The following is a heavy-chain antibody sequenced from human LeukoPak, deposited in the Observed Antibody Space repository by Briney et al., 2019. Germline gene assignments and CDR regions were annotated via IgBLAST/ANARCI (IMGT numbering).Heavy chain of an antibody. D-gene: IGHD4-17*01. V-gene: IGHV3-9*01. CDR3: AKDRTSTVTTWDYYYYYGMDV. CDR2: INWNAGRI. Sequence: PGGCMRLSCAASGFIFDDYAMQWVRHAQGKGLEWDSGINWNAGRIVYTDSVKSRLTISRDNAKNSLYLQMNSLRAQATPLYYCAKDRTSTVTTWDYYYYYGMDVWGQGTAVTVSS. J-gene: IGHJ6*02. CDR1: GFIFDDYA.